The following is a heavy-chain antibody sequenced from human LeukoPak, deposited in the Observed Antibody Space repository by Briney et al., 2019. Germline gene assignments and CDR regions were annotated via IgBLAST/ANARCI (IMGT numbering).Heavy chain of an antibody. J-gene: IGHJ4*02. CDR1: GFTFSSYS. CDR2: ISSSSSYI. V-gene: IGHV3-21*01. D-gene: IGHD3-10*01. CDR3: ARERGYGSGSYYTSCFDY. Sequence: GGSLRLSCAASGFTFSSYSMNWVRQAPGKGLEWVSSISSSSSYIYYADSVKGRFTISRDNAKNSLYLQMNSLRAEDTAVYYCARERGYGSGSYYTSCFDYWGQGTLVTVSS.